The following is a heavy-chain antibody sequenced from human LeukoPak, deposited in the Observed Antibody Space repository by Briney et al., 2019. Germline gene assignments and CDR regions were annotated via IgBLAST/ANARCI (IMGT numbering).Heavy chain of an antibody. Sequence: SETLSLTCAVYGGSFSGYYWSWIRQSPGKGLEWIGEINHSGSTNYNPSLKSRVTISVDTSKNQFSLKLSSVTAADTAVYYCARHFRSVANYYMDVWGKGTTVTVSS. V-gene: IGHV4-34*01. CDR2: INHSGST. D-gene: IGHD2/OR15-2a*01. CDR3: ARHFRSVANYYMDV. CDR1: GGSFSGYY. J-gene: IGHJ6*03.